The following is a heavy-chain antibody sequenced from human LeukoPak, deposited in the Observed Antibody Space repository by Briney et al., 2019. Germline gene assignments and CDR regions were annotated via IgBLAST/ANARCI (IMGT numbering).Heavy chain of an antibody. CDR3: ARGSAYSYDFTRRERTKSRLDY. Sequence: GGSLRLSCAASGFTFSSYGMHWVRQAPGKGLEWVAVISYDGSNKYYADSVKGRFTISRDNSKNTLYLQMNSLRAEDTAVYYCARGSAYSYDFTRRERTKSRLDYWGQGTLVTVSS. V-gene: IGHV3-30*03. D-gene: IGHD5-18*01. CDR1: GFTFSSYG. J-gene: IGHJ4*02. CDR2: ISYDGSNK.